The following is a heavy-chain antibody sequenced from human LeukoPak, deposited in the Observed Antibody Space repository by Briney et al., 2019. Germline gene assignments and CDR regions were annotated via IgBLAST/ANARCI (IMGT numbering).Heavy chain of an antibody. J-gene: IGHJ4*02. CDR1: GFIFTDSW. Sequence: GGSLRLSCAASGFIFTDSWMSWVRQAPGKGLERVANMRHDGSQTYYLDSVKGRFTISRDNAKNEVYLEMNNLRGADTAVYYCATGANLFQFWGQGTLVTVSS. D-gene: IGHD1-14*01. V-gene: IGHV3-7*01. CDR2: MRHDGSQT. CDR3: ATGANLFQF.